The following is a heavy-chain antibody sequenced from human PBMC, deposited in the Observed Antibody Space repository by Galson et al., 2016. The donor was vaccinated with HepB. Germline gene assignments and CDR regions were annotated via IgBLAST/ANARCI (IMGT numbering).Heavy chain of an antibody. J-gene: IGHJ4*02. V-gene: IGHV4-39*01. CDR1: SASIRSENYF. Sequence: SETLSLTCTVSSASIRSENYFWGWIRQPPGKGLEWIGTIYYIGNTYYNPSLRSRVTISADTSSNQFSLNLNSVTATDTAVYYCVRHVRRIALAGDYVDSWGQGNPVTVSS. D-gene: IGHD2-21*01. CDR2: IYYIGNT. CDR3: VRHVRRIALAGDYVDS.